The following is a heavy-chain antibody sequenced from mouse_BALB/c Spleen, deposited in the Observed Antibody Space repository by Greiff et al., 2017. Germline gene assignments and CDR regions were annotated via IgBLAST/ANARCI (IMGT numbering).Heavy chain of an antibody. CDR2: IWAGGST. CDR3: AREFYGSYYFDY. Sequence: VQRVESGPGLVAPSQSLSITCTVSGFSLTSYGVHWVRQPPGKGLEWLGVIWAGGSTNYNSALMSRLSISKDNSKSQVFLKMNSLQTDDTAMYYCAREFYGSYYFDYWGQGTTLTVSS. D-gene: IGHD1-1*01. CDR1: GFSLTSYG. V-gene: IGHV2-9*02. J-gene: IGHJ2*01.